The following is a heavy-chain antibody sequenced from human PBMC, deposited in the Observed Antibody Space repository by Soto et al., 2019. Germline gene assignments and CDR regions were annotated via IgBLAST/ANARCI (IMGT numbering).Heavy chain of an antibody. Sequence: GGSLRLSCAASGFTFSSYVMSWVRQAPGKGLEWVSAISGSGGSTYYADSVKGRFTISRDNSKNTLYLQMNSLRAEDTAVYYCARSPYGSGSSLGTWGQGTLVTVSS. V-gene: IGHV3-23*01. CDR3: ARSPYGSGSSLGT. D-gene: IGHD3-10*01. CDR1: GFTFSSYV. CDR2: ISGSGGST. J-gene: IGHJ5*02.